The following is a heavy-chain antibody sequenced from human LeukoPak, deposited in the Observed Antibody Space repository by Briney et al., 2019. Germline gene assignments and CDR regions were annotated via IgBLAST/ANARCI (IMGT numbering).Heavy chain of an antibody. CDR3: ARETRRYGDYEYDAFDI. CDR2: ISYDGSNK. CDR1: GFTFSSYA. J-gene: IGHJ3*02. V-gene: IGHV3-30*04. Sequence: HPGRSLRLSCAASGFTFSSYAMHWVRQAPGKGLEWVAVISYDGSNKYYADSVKGRFTISRDNSKNTLCLQMNSLRAEDTAVYYCARETRRYGDYEYDAFDIWGQGTMVTVSS. D-gene: IGHD4-17*01.